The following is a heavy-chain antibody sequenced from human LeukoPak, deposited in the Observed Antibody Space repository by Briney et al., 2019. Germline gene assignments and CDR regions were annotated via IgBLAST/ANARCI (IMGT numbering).Heavy chain of an antibody. V-gene: IGHV3-11*01. CDR1: GFTFSDYY. CDR2: SSSSGSTI. J-gene: IGHJ4*02. CDR3: ARALDWGWDY. D-gene: IGHD1-1*01. Sequence: GGSLRLSCAASGFTFSDYYMSWIRQAPGQGLERVSYSSSSGSTIYYADSVKGRFTISRDNTHNSLYLQMNSPVAEDMSLIYLARALDWGWDYWGRGTVVTVSS.